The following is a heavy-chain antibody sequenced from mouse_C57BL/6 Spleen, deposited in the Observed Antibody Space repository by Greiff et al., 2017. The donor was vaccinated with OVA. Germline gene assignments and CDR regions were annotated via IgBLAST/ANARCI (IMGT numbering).Heavy chain of an antibody. D-gene: IGHD2-2*01. CDR2: IYPGSGST. Sequence: QVQLQQPGAELVKPGASVKMSCKASGYTFTSYWITWVKQRPGQGLEWIGDIYPGSGSTNYNEKFKSQATLTVDTSSSTAYMQLSSLTSEDSAVYYWAREMIYYGNDGYAMDYWGQGTSVTVSS. V-gene: IGHV1-55*01. CDR1: GYTFTSYW. J-gene: IGHJ4*01. CDR3: AREMIYYGNDGYAMDY.